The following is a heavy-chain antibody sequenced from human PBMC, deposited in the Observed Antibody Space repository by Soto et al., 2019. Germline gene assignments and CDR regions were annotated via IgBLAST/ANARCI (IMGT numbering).Heavy chain of an antibody. D-gene: IGHD3-10*01. CDR2: TRNKANRYTT. Sequence: GGSLRLSCAGSGFTLSDNYMDWVRQAPGKGLEWVGRTRNKANRYTTEYAASVKGRFTVSRDESMNSLHLQMNSLKTEDAAVYYCVRTSHYGSGTWNFDFWGQGTVVTVSS. J-gene: IGHJ4*02. CDR1: GFTLSDNY. CDR3: VRTSHYGSGTWNFDF. V-gene: IGHV3-72*01.